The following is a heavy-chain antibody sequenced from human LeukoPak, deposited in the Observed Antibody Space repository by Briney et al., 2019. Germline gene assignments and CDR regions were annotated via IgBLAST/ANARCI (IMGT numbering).Heavy chain of an antibody. Sequence: GGSLSLSCAASGFTFSSYLMSWFGQAPGRGREGVANIKQEGREKYVDPLKGRFTISRDNAKNSLYLQMNSLRAEDTALYYCASGRQLGYWGQGTLVTVSS. CDR3: ASGRQLGY. V-gene: IGHV3-7*01. CDR1: GFTFSSYL. D-gene: IGHD3-16*01. J-gene: IGHJ4*02. CDR2: IKQEGREK.